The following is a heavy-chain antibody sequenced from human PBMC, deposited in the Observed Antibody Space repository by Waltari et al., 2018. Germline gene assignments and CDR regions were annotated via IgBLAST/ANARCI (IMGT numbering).Heavy chain of an antibody. CDR2: IYHSGST. J-gene: IGHJ4*02. CDR3: ARDHEDIVVVVAPAFDY. D-gene: IGHD2-15*01. V-gene: IGHV4-38-2*02. Sequence: QVQLQESGPGLVKPSETLSLTCAVSGYSISSGYYWGWIRQPPGKGLEWIGSIYHSGSTYYNPSLKSRVTISVDTSKNQFSLKLSSVTAADTAVYYCARDHEDIVVVVAPAFDYWGQGTLVTVSS. CDR1: GYSISSGYY.